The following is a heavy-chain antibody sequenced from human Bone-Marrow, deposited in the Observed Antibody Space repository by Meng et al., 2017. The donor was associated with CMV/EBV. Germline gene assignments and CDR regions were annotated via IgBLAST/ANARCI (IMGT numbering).Heavy chain of an antibody. CDR2: IYSGGSST. V-gene: IGHV3-23*03. Sequence: GESLKISCAASGFTFSSYAMSWVRQAPGKGLEWVSVIYSGGSSTYYADSVKGRFTISRDNSKNTLYLQMNSLRAEDTAVYYCARDRRGPYYYYYYGMDVWGQGTTVTVSS. CDR1: GFTFSSYA. J-gene: IGHJ6*02. CDR3: ARDRRGPYYYYYYGMDV. D-gene: IGHD3-10*01.